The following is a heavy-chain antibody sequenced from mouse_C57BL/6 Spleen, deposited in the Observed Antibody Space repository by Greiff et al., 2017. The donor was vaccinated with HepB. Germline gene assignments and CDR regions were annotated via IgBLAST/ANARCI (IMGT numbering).Heavy chain of an antibody. J-gene: IGHJ4*01. CDR3: ARDYEYAMDY. CDR2: ISSGSSTI. Sequence: EVHLVESGGGLVKPGGSLKLSCAASGFTFSDYGMHWVRQAPEKGLEWVAYISSGSSTIYYADTVKGRFTISRDNAKNTLFLQMTSLRSEDTAMYYCARDYEYAMDYWGRGTSVTVSS. CDR1: GFTFSDYG. V-gene: IGHV5-17*01. D-gene: IGHD2-4*01.